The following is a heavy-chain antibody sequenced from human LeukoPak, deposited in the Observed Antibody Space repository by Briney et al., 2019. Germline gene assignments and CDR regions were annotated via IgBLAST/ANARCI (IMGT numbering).Heavy chain of an antibody. Sequence: GASVKVSCKASGYTFTTYAIHWVRQAPGQRLEYMGWINAGNANTKYSQKFQGRVTITRDTPASTAYMELSSLRSEDTAVYFCAGEHDFLTGYGMDVWGQGTTVTVSS. D-gene: IGHD3-9*01. CDR3: AGEHDFLTGYGMDV. J-gene: IGHJ6*02. CDR1: GYTFTTYA. V-gene: IGHV1-3*01. CDR2: INAGNANT.